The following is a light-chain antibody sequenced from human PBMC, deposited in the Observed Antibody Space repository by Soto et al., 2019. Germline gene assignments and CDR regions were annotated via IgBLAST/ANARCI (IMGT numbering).Light chain of an antibody. J-gene: IGKJ4*01. CDR3: QQANTFPLT. V-gene: IGKV1-12*01. CDR2: TAS. CDR1: QGVTRW. Sequence: DIQLTQSPSSVSASIGDRVTMTCRASQGVTRWLAWYQQKPGRAPKLLIYTASSLQTGVPSRFSASGFGTDFTLTISSLQPEDFATYYCQQANTFPLTFGGGTNVEIK.